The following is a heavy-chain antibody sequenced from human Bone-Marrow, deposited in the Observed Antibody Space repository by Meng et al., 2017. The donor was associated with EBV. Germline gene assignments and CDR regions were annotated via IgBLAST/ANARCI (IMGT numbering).Heavy chain of an antibody. CDR1: GYTFSSFD. J-gene: IGHJ4*02. V-gene: IGHV1-8*01. CDR2: MSPDSGKT. CDR3: ARNLYGDGMRDY. Sequence: QVQLVQSGAEVKKPGASVKVSCKGSGYTFSSFDINWVRQATGQGLEWMGWMSPDSGKTGYAEKFQGRVTLTRDTSINTAYLELSSLTSEDTAVYYCARNLYGDGMRDYWGQGTLVTASS. D-gene: IGHD2-21*02.